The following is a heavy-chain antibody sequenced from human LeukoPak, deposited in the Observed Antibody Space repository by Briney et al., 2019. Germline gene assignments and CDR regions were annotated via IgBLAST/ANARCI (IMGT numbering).Heavy chain of an antibody. CDR1: GGSISSSNW. V-gene: IGHV4-4*02. D-gene: IGHD3-10*01. Sequence: PSETLSLTCAVSGGSISSSNWWSWVRQPPGKGLEWIGEIYHSGSTNYNPSLKSRVTISVDKSKNQFSLKLSSVTAADTAVYYCARVPPGRGVYFDYWGQGTLVTVSS. CDR2: IYHSGST. J-gene: IGHJ4*02. CDR3: ARVPPGRGVYFDY.